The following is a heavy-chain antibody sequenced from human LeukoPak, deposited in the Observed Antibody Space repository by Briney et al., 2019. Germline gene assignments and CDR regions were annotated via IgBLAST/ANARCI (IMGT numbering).Heavy chain of an antibody. V-gene: IGHV3-11*01. J-gene: IGHJ4*02. CDR3: ARARGVWGSYRIRVFDY. CDR1: GFTFSDQY. D-gene: IGHD3-16*02. CDR2: ISSSGSTI. Sequence: GGSLRLSCAAAGFTFSDQYMSWVRQAPGEGLEWVSYISSSGSTIYYADSGEGRFTISRDNAKTSLYLQMNSLRAEDTAVYYCARARGVWGSYRIRVFDYWGQGTLVTVSS.